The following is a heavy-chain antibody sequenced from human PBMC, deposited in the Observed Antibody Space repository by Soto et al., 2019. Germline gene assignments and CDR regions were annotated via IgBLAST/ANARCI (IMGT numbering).Heavy chain of an antibody. J-gene: IGHJ4*02. CDR1: GLTFSSYA. D-gene: IGHD3-3*01. CDR3: ARGGTYYDFWSGLDY. Sequence: PGGSLRLSCAASGLTFSSYAMHWVRQAPGKGLKWVAVITYDGSNKYYADSVKGRFTISRDNSKNTLYLQMNSLRAEDTAVYYCARGGTYYDFWSGLDYWGQGTLVTVSS. CDR2: ITYDGSNK. V-gene: IGHV3-30-3*01.